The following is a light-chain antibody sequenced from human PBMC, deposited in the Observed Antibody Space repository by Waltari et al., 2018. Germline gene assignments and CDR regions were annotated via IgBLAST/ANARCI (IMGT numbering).Light chain of an antibody. CDR3: SSHTSTFPHV. J-gene: IGLJ1*01. CDR1: SNDVGGCGY. CDR2: EVS. V-gene: IGLV2-14*01. Sequence: QSALTQPASVSGSPAQSVSLSCTGTSNDVGGCGYVHWYQQIPGRAPKLMIYEVSFLPSVVASSSAGSKSGNAAAPTISGHQPEDEAVYYRSSHTSTFPHVFGAGTKVTVV.